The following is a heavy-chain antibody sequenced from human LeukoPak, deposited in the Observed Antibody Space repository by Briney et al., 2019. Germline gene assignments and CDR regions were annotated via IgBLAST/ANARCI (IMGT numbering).Heavy chain of an antibody. D-gene: IGHD2-2*01. V-gene: IGHV3-23*01. CDR3: AKELDIVVVPAASFDP. Sequence: GGSLRLSCAASGFTFSSYSMNWVRQAPGKGLEWVSAISCSGGSTYYADSVKGQFTISRDNSKNTLCLQMNSLRAEDTAVYYCAKELDIVVVPAASFDPWGQGTLVTVSS. CDR1: GFTFSSYS. J-gene: IGHJ5*02. CDR2: ISCSGGST.